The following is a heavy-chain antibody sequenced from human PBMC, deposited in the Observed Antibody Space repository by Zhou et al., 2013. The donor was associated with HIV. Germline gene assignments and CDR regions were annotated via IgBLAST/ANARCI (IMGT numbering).Heavy chain of an antibody. CDR3: ARATVQGECMDV. J-gene: IGHJ6*03. CDR1: GGTFSSYA. CDR2: IIPILGIA. V-gene: IGHV1-69*04. D-gene: IGHD3-10*01. Sequence: QVQLVQSGAEVKKPGSSVKVSCKASGGTFSSYAISWVRQAPGQGLEWMGRIIPILGIANYAQKFQGRVTITADKSTSTAYMELSSLRSEDTAVYYCARATVQGECMDVWGKGTTVTVSS.